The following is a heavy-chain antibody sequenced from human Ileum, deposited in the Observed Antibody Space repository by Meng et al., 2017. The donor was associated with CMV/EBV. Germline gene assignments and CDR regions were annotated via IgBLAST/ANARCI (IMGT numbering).Heavy chain of an antibody. CDR2: VRYVGNNK. V-gene: IGHV3-30*02. CDR3: AKDLYYYAASGYFDS. J-gene: IGHJ4*02. Sequence: GESLKISCAASGFTFSDYSMHWVRQAPGKGLEWVAFVRYVGNNKYYGDSVKGRFTISRDNSKNTLYLQMNSLRAEDTAVYYCAKDLYYYAASGYFDSWGQGTVVTVSS. D-gene: IGHD3-22*01. CDR1: GFTFSDYS.